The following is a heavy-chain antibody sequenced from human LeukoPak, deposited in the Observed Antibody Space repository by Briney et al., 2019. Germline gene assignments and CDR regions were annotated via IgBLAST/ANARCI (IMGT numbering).Heavy chain of an antibody. Sequence: GGSLRLSCAASGFTFSSYWMSWVRQAPGKGLEWVANIKQDGSEKYYVDSVKGRFTISRDNAKNSLYLQMNSLRAEDTAVYYCAKGLSRDRLAGLLPHRYYFDYWGQGTLVTVSS. V-gene: IGHV3-7*01. CDR2: IKQDGSEK. CDR3: AKGLSRDRLAGLLPHRYYFDY. CDR1: GFTFSSYW. D-gene: IGHD2-15*01. J-gene: IGHJ4*02.